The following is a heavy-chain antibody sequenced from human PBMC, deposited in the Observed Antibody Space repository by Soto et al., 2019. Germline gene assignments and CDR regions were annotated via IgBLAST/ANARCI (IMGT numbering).Heavy chain of an antibody. D-gene: IGHD3-10*01. V-gene: IGHV1-2*02. CDR1: GYTFSGYS. J-gene: IGHJ6*02. CDR2: INTNSGGT. CDR3: GRAKNMVRVVRQTCYGMDV. Sequence: QVQLVQSGAEVKKPGASVKVSCKASGYTFSGYSRHWVRQAPGQGLEWMGWINTNSGGTKYAQKFQGRVTMTRATYISTAYMELSRLRSDDTAVYYWGRAKNMVRVVRQTCYGMDVWGQGTTVTVSS.